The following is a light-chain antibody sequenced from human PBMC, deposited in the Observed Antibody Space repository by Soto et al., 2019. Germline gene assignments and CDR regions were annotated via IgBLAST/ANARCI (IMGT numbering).Light chain of an antibody. J-gene: IGKJ3*01. V-gene: IGKV3-20*01. CDR3: QQYGSSPVT. Sequence: EIVLTQSPGTLSLSPGERATLSCRASQSVSSSYLAWYQQKPGQAPRLLIYGASSRATGIPDRFSGSGSGTYFTVTISRLEPEDFAVYYCQQYGSSPVTFGPGTKVYIK. CDR2: GAS. CDR1: QSVSSSY.